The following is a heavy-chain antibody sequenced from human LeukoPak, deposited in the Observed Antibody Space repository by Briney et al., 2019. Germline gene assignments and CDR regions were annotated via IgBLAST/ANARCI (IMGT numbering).Heavy chain of an antibody. V-gene: IGHV1-46*03. Sequence: GASVKVSCKASGYTFTSYYMHWVRQAPGQGLEWMGIINPSGGSTSYAQKFQGRVTMTGDTSTSTVYMELSSLRSEDTAVYYCARGGKDIVVVPAATPSYNYYYMDVWGKGTTVTVSS. D-gene: IGHD2-2*01. CDR1: GYTFTSYY. CDR2: INPSGGST. J-gene: IGHJ6*03. CDR3: ARGGKDIVVVPAATPSYNYYYMDV.